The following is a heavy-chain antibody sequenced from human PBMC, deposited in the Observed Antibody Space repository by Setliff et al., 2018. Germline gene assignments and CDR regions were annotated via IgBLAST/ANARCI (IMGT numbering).Heavy chain of an antibody. Sequence: ASVKVSCKASGYTFTNYAIHWVRQAPGQRLEWMGWINPNSGGTNYAQKFQGWVTMTRDTSISTAYMELSRLRSDDTAVYYCARALGYCSRTSCYADAFDIWGQGTMVTVSS. CDR1: GYTFTNYA. J-gene: IGHJ3*02. D-gene: IGHD2-2*01. CDR2: INPNSGGT. V-gene: IGHV1-2*04. CDR3: ARALGYCSRTSCYADAFDI.